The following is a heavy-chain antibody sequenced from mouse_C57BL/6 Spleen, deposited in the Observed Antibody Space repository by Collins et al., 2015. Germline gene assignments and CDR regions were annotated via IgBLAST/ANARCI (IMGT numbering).Heavy chain of an antibody. CDR2: VNPNSGGT. Sequence: EVQLQPSGPELVKPGASVKISCKASGYTFTDYYVNWVKQSHGKSLEWIGDVNPNSGGTTYNQKFTGKVTLTVDKSSSTAYMGLRSLTSEDSAVYYCTRGNGNYAIVYWGQGTLVTVSA. J-gene: IGHJ3*01. CDR3: TRGNGNYAIVY. D-gene: IGHD2-1*01. V-gene: IGHV1-26*01. CDR1: GYTFTDYY.